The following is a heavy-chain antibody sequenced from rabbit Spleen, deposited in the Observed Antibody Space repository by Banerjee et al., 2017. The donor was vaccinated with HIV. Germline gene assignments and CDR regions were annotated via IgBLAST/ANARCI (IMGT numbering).Heavy chain of an antibody. CDR1: GVSFNDKDV. Sequence: QEQLVESGGGLVQPEGSLTLTCTASGVSFNDKDVMCWVRQAPGKGLQWIACINAVTGKAVYATWAKGRFTFSKTSSTTVTLQMTSLTAADSATYFCARDLVGVIGWNFYLWGPGTLVTVS. V-gene: IGHV1S45*01. J-gene: IGHJ4*01. CDR2: INAVTGKA. CDR3: ARDLVGVIGWNFYL. D-gene: IGHD2-1*01.